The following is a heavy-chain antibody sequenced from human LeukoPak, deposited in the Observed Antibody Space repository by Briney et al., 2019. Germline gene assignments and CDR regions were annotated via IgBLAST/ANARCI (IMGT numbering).Heavy chain of an antibody. CDR3: ARENYYGSGSYYKRVEFDY. CDR2: INHSGST. D-gene: IGHD3-10*01. CDR1: GGSFSGYY. V-gene: IGHV4-34*01. J-gene: IGHJ4*02. Sequence: PETLSLTCAVYGGSFSGYYWSWIRQPPGKGLEWIGEINHSGSTNYNPSLKSRVTISVDTSKNQFSLKLSSVTAADTAVYFCARENYYGSGSYYKRVEFDYWGQGTLVTVSS.